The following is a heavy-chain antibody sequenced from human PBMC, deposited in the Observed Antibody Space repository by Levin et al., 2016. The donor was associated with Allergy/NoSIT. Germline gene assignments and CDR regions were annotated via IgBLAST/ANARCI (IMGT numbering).Heavy chain of an antibody. J-gene: IGHJ6*02. CDR3: ARVTRGRYGGAGYSYHMDL. D-gene: IGHD3-16*01. CDR2: ISGTGSS. CDR1: GDSISSASSY. Sequence: SETLSLTCTVSGDSISSASSYWSWIRQPAGKGLEWIGRISGTGSSYYSPSLKSRVTFSVDTSRNQFSLMLNSVTAADSGVYYCARVTRGRYGGAGYSYHMDLWGQGTTVTVSS. V-gene: IGHV4-61*02.